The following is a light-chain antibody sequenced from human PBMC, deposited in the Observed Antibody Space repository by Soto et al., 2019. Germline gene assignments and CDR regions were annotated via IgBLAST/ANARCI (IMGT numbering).Light chain of an antibody. CDR1: TGAVTSGYY. V-gene: IGLV7-43*01. CDR3: LLYYGGARV. CDR2: NTS. Sequence: QAGVTQEPSLTVSPGGTVTLTCASSTGAVTSGYYPNWFQQKPGQAPRALIYNTSNKHSWTPARFSGSLLGDKAALTLSGVRPEDEAEYYCLLYYGGARVFGGGTKLTVL. J-gene: IGLJ2*01.